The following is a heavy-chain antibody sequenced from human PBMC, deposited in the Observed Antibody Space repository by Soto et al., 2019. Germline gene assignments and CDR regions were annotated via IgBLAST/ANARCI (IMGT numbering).Heavy chain of an antibody. CDR1: GFTFSSYE. CDR2: IGTSETNT. V-gene: IGHV3-48*03. CDR3: AREELNCGGDCFAF. Sequence: PGGSLRLSCAASGFTFSSYEFNWVRQAPGKGLEWISYIGTSETNTYYAGSVKGRFTVSRDNAKNSVYLQMNSLRAEDTAIYYCAREELNCGGDCFAFWGQGALVTGSS. D-gene: IGHD2-21*01. J-gene: IGHJ4*02.